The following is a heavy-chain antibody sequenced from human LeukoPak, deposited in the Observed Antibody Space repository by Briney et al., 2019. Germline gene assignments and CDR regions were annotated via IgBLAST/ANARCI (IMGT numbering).Heavy chain of an antibody. V-gene: IGHV4-59*01. J-gene: IGHJ4*02. Sequence: SETLPLTCTVSGGSISNFYWSWIRQPPGKGLEWIGDIFTGGSTNYNPSLKSRVTISLDTSKNQYSLKLNSVTASDTAVYYCAGDAGGGGGGGFYFDHWGQGTLVTVSS. CDR3: AGDAGGGGGGGFYFDH. CDR2: IFTGGST. D-gene: IGHD3-16*01. CDR1: GGSISNFY.